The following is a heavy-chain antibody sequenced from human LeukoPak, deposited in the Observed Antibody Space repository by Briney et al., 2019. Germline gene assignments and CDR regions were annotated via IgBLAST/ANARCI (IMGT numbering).Heavy chain of an antibody. Sequence: SVKVSCKASGGTFSSSAISWVRQAPGQGLEWMGRIIPLFGIANYAQKFRGRVTITADKSTSTAYMELSSLRSEDTAVYYCARVEGLEATTVGFDYWGQGTLVTVSS. V-gene: IGHV1-69*04. CDR2: IIPLFGIA. CDR3: ARVEGLEATTVGFDY. D-gene: IGHD1-26*01. CDR1: GGTFSSSA. J-gene: IGHJ4*02.